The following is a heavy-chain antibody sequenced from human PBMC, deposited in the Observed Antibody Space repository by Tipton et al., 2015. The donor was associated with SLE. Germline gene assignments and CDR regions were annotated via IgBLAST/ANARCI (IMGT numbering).Heavy chain of an antibody. V-gene: IGHV3-64D*09. CDR1: GFTFSSYA. CDR3: AKDRGWWHFDY. Sequence: SLRLSCSASGFTFSSYAMHWVRQAPGKGLEYVSAISSNGGSTYFADSVKGRFTISRDNSKNTLYLQMSSLRAEDTAVYYCAKDRGWWHFDYWGQGTLVTVSS. CDR2: ISSNGGST. J-gene: IGHJ4*02. D-gene: IGHD2-15*01.